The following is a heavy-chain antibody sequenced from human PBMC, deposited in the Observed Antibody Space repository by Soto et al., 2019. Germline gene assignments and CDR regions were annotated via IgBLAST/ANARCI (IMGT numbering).Heavy chain of an antibody. CDR1: GGSFSGYY. CDR2: INHSGST. CDR3: GRLEGRATISYYFDY. Sequence: SETLSLTCAVYGGSFSGYYWSWIRQPPGKGLEWIGEINHSGSTNYNPSLKSRVTISVDTSKNQFSLKLMSVTAADTAVYYCGRLEGRATISYYFDYWGQGALVTVSS. D-gene: IGHD1-1*01. J-gene: IGHJ4*02. V-gene: IGHV4-34*01.